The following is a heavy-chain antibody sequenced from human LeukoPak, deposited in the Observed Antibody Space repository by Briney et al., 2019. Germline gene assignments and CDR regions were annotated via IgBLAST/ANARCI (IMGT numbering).Heavy chain of an antibody. CDR2: IRSKAYGGTT. CDR1: GVPFGDYT. Sequence: GGSLRLSCTASGVPFGDYTMNWVRQAPGKGLEWVGFIRSKAYGGTTEYAASVKGRFTISRDDSKNIAYLQMNSLKTEDTAVYYCTRDNSGSYPREYFQHWGQGTLVTVSS. V-gene: IGHV3-49*04. D-gene: IGHD1-26*01. CDR3: TRDNSGSYPREYFQH. J-gene: IGHJ1*01.